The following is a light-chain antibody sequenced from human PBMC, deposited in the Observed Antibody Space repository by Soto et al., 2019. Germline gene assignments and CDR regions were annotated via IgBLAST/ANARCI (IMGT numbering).Light chain of an antibody. Sequence: DIQMTQSPSTLSASVGDRVTITCRASQSISDWLAWYQQIPGRAPKLLIYDASTLQSGVASRFSGSGSGTEFILTSSGLKPDDSATYYCQEYKSATFGQGTKLQIK. CDR1: QSISDW. V-gene: IGKV1-5*01. CDR2: DAS. CDR3: QEYKSAT. J-gene: IGKJ2*01.